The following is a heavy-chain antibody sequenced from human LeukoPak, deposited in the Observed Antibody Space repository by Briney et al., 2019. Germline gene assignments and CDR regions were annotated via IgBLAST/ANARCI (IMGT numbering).Heavy chain of an antibody. CDR3: ARPYYYGSGNYYNWYLDL. J-gene: IGHJ2*01. V-gene: IGHV4-59*01. Sequence: PSETLSLTCTVSGESINNYYWSWIRQPPGKGLEYIGYIYYSGSTNYNPSLKSRVTMSVDTSKNQFSLKLSSVTVADTAVYYCARPYYYGSGNYYNWYLDLWGRRTLVTVSS. CDR2: IYYSGST. CDR1: GESINNYY. D-gene: IGHD3-10*01.